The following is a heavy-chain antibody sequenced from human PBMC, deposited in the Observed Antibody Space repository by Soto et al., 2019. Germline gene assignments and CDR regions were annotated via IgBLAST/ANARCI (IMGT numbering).Heavy chain of an antibody. CDR3: ARDIVVVPAAIHDAFDI. J-gene: IGHJ3*02. D-gene: IGHD2-2*02. CDR2: ISSSSYI. CDR1: GFTFSIYS. Sequence: GSLRLSCAASGFTFSIYSMNWVLQAPWKGLEWVSSISSSSYIYYADSVKGRFTISRDNAKNSLYLQMNSLRAEDTAVYYCARDIVVVPAAIHDAFDIWGQGTMVTVSS. V-gene: IGHV3-21*01.